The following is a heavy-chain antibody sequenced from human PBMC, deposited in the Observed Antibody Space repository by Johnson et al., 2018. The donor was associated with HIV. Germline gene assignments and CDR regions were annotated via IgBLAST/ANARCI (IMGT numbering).Heavy chain of an antibody. CDR2: ISWNSGGI. V-gene: IGHV3-9*01. J-gene: IGHJ3*02. CDR3: ARDITAARPSAFDI. D-gene: IGHD6-6*01. CDR1: GFTFANYG. Sequence: VQLVESGGGVVQPGESLRLSCAASGFTFANYGMHWVRQAPGKGLEWVSGISWNSGGIGYEDSVKGRFTISRDNAKNSLYLQMNSLRAEDTAVYYCARDITAARPSAFDIWGQGTMVTVSP.